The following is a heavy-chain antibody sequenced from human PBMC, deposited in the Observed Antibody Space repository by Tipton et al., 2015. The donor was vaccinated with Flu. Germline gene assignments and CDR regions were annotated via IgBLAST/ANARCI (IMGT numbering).Heavy chain of an antibody. CDR1: GTSIIDDY. V-gene: IGHV4-4*07. CDR3: TRGYSGYEMFYFGMDA. Sequence: TLSLTCTVSGTSIIDDYCSWVRQTDGKGLEWIGRIHSSGTTNYNPTLASRVAMSVDTARKQFTLKMASLTGADTGVYFCTRGYSGYEMFYFGMDAWGQGTTVNVSS. D-gene: IGHD5-12*01. CDR2: IHSSGTT. J-gene: IGHJ6*02.